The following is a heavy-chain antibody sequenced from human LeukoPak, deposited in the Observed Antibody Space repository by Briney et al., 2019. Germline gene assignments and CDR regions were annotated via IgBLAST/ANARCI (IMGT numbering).Heavy chain of an antibody. V-gene: IGHV4-39*07. D-gene: IGHD3-3*02. CDR3: ARGSFLGFVTPQFDY. J-gene: IGHJ4*02. CDR2: IYYSGST. CDR1: GGSISSSSYY. Sequence: SETLSLTCTVSGGSISSSSYYWGWIRQPPGKGLEWIASIYYSGSTYYNPSLKSRVTISVDTSKNQFSLKLSSVTAADTAVYYCARGSFLGFVTPQFDYWGQGTLVTVSS.